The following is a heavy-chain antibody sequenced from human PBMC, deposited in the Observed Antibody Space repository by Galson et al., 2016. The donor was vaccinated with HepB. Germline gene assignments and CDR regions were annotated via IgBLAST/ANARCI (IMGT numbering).Heavy chain of an antibody. V-gene: IGHV3-48*02. CDR2: ITSSSSTI. CDR1: GFSFSSYS. CDR3: ARDRGSGLCHYYGMDV. J-gene: IGHJ6*02. D-gene: IGHD6-19*01. Sequence: SLRLSCAASGFSFSSYSMNWVRQAPGKGLEWVSYITSSSSTIYYADSVKGRFTISRDNAKNSLFLQMNSLRDEDTAVYYCARDRGSGLCHYYGMDVWGRGTTVTVSS.